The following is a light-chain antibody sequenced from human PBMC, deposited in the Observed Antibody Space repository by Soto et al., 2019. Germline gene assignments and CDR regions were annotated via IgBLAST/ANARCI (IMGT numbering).Light chain of an antibody. Sequence: EIVLTQSPGTLSLSPGERATLACRASQTVSNNYLAWYQQKPGQAPRLLIYGASSRATGTPDRFSGSGSGTDFTLTISRLEPEDLAVYYCQQYGSPPFNFGPGTKVDIK. CDR3: QQYGSPPFN. CDR2: GAS. CDR1: QTVSNNY. J-gene: IGKJ3*01. V-gene: IGKV3-20*01.